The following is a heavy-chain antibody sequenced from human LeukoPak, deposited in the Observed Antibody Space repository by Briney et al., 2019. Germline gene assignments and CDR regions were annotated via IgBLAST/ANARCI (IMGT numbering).Heavy chain of an antibody. V-gene: IGHV3-30-3*01. J-gene: IGHJ4*02. CDR2: ISYDGSNK. CDR3: ASERGY. Sequence: AGGSLRLSCAASGFTFNDYRMHWVRQAPGKGLEWVAVISYDGSNKYYADSVKGRFTISRDNSKNTLYLQMNSLRVEDTAVYYCASERGYWGQGTLVTVSS. CDR1: GFTFNDYR.